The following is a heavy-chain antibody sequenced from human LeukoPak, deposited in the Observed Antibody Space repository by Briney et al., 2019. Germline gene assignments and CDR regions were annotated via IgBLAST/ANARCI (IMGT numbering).Heavy chain of an antibody. CDR1: GDSISSSSYY. J-gene: IGHJ4*02. V-gene: IGHV4-39*01. CDR2: IYYSGRT. CDR3: AGHGGGYGDYVSY. D-gene: IGHD4-17*01. Sequence: SVTLSLTCTVSGDSISSSSYYWRWIRRPPGEGLVWIGIIYYSGRTYDDPSKNRRVTISVDTYKNLFSLKLSSGTAANTAVYYGAGHGGGYGDYVSYWGQGTLVTVSS.